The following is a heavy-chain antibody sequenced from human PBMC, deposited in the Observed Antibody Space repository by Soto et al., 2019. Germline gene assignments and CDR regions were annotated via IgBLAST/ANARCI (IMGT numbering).Heavy chain of an antibody. CDR2: ISGSGGST. Sequence: LRLSCAASGFTFSSYAMSWVRQAPGKGLEWVSAISGSGGSTYYADSVKGRFTISRDNSRNTLYLQMNSLRAEDTVVYYCAKDQGDYGDYLGYWGQGTLVTVSS. J-gene: IGHJ4*02. D-gene: IGHD4-17*01. CDR3: AKDQGDYGDYLGY. CDR1: GFTFSSYA. V-gene: IGHV3-23*01.